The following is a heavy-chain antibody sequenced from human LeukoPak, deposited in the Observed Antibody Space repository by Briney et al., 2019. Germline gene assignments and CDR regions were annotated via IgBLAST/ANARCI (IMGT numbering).Heavy chain of an antibody. CDR1: GFTFSSYG. V-gene: IGHV3-30*02. D-gene: IGHD3-10*01. CDR2: IRYDGSNK. Sequence: GGSLRLSCAASGFTFSSYGMHWVRQAPGKGLEWVAFIRYDGSNKYYADSVKGRFTISRDNSKNTLYLQMNSLRAEDTAVYYCAKDGPYGSGSYYAGYSTYYYYYMDVWGKGTTVTISS. J-gene: IGHJ6*03. CDR3: AKDGPYGSGSYYAGYSTYYYYYMDV.